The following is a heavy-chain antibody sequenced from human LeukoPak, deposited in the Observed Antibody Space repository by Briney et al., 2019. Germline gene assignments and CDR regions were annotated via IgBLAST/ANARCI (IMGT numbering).Heavy chain of an antibody. D-gene: IGHD3-22*01. J-gene: IGHJ4*02. Sequence: GGSLRLSCAASGFTFSSYAMSWVRQAPGKGLEWVSGISGGGDSTYYADSVKGRFTISRDISKNTLYLQMNSLRAEDTAVYYCARQGRGYSKGEFDYWGQGTLVTVSS. CDR1: GFTFSSYA. V-gene: IGHV3-23*01. CDR2: ISGGGDST. CDR3: ARQGRGYSKGEFDY.